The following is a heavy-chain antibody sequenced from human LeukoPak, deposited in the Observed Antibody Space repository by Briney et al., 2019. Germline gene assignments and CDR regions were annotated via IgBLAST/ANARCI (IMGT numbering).Heavy chain of an antibody. V-gene: IGHV3-23*01. D-gene: IGHD6-19*01. J-gene: IGHJ4*02. Sequence: GGSLRLSCAAPGFTFRNYAMSWVRQAPGKGLEWVSAISGSGDYTNYADSVKGRFTISRDNSKNTLYLQMNSLRAEDTAVYYCAKDRASGSGSYSYRGFDYWGQGTLVTVSS. CDR2: ISGSGDYT. CDR1: GFTFRNYA. CDR3: AKDRASGSGSYSYRGFDY.